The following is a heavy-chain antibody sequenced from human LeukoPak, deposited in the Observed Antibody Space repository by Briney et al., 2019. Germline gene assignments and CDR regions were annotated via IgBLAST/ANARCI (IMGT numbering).Heavy chain of an antibody. V-gene: IGHV5-51*01. CDR2: IYPGDSDT. CDR3: ARDPPDSSWYLRAFDI. J-gene: IGHJ3*02. CDR1: GYSFTSHW. D-gene: IGHD6-13*01. Sequence: GESLKISCKGSGYSFTSHWIGWVRQMPGKGLEWMGIIYPGDSDTRYSPSFQGQVTISADRSISTAYLQWSSLKASDTAVYYCARDPPDSSWYLRAFDIWGQGTMVTVSS.